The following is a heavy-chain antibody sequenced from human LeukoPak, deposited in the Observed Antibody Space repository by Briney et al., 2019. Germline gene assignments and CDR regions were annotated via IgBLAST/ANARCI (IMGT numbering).Heavy chain of an antibody. CDR1: GFTFSSYA. J-gene: IGHJ4*02. D-gene: IGHD3-22*01. V-gene: IGHV3-23*01. Sequence: GGSLRLSCAASGFTFSSYAMSWVRQAPGKGLEWVSAISGAGVSTHYADSVKGRFTISRDNSKNTLYLQMNSLRAEDTAVYYCAKGYDSSGYLFRGQGTLVTVSS. CDR3: AKGYDSSGYLF. CDR2: ISGAGVST.